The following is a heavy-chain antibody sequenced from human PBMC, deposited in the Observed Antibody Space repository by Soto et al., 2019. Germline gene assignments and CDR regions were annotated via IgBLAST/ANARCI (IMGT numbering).Heavy chain of an antibody. D-gene: IGHD1-7*01. J-gene: IGHJ4*02. V-gene: IGHV4-4*02. CDR2: IYRTGST. CDR3: ASRDPGTSVDY. Sequence: PSETLSLTCAISGGSFSSNNWWTWVRQPPGQGLEWIGEIYRTGSTNYNPSLKSRVTISLDKSENQFSLKVTSLTAADTAVYYCASRDPGTSVDYWGQGTLVTVSS. CDR1: GGSFSSNNW.